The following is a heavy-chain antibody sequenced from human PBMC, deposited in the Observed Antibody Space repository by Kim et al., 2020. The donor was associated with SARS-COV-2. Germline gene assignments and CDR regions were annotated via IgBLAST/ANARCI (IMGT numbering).Heavy chain of an antibody. V-gene: IGHV4-31*02. D-gene: IGHD4-17*01. CDR3: ARVNDYGDYRVGWFDP. Sequence: SLKSRVTISGDTSKNQFSLKLSSVTAADTAVYYCARVNDYGDYRVGWFDPWGQGTLVTVSS. J-gene: IGHJ5*02.